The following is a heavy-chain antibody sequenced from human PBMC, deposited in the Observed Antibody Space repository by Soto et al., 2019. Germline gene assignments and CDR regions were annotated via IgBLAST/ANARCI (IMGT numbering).Heavy chain of an antibody. J-gene: IGHJ3*01. CDR1: GGSVDSSYFY. D-gene: IGHD1-26*01. Sequence: QLQLQESGSGLVKPSETLSLICSVSGGSVDSSYFYWGWIRQSPGKGLEWIGSIYYGGTSYYNPYRRRRGTISVDSSRNHDSLKLTSVTAADTAVYFCARGAGRGFDFWGQGILVTVSS. CDR2: IYYGGTS. V-gene: IGHV4-39*02. CDR3: ARGAGRGFDF.